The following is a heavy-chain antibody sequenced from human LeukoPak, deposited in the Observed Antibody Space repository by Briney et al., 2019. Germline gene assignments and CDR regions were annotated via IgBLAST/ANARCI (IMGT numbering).Heavy chain of an antibody. CDR3: AKISTVTDNFGH. CDR2: IDSSGSYT. CDR1: GFASGNYA. D-gene: IGHD4-17*01. V-gene: IGHV3-23*01. J-gene: IGHJ4*02. Sequence: PGRSLRLSCAASGFASGNYAMGWVRQAPGKGLEWVSSIDSSGSYTPSADSVKGRFTISRDNFENTLYLQMNSLRAEDTAVYFCAKISTVTDNFGHWGQGTLVTVSS.